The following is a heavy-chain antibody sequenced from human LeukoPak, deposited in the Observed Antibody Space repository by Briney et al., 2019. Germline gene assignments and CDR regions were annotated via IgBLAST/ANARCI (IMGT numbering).Heavy chain of an antibody. Sequence: AGGSLRLSCEASGFTFSSYWMHWVRQAPGKGLVWVSRINSDGSFTNYADPVKGRFTISRDNAKNTLYLQMNSLRAEDTAVYYCAREFGSSRYFDYWGQGIPVTVSS. V-gene: IGHV3-74*01. D-gene: IGHD2-15*01. CDR3: AREFGSSRYFDY. CDR2: INSDGSFT. J-gene: IGHJ4*02. CDR1: GFTFSSYW.